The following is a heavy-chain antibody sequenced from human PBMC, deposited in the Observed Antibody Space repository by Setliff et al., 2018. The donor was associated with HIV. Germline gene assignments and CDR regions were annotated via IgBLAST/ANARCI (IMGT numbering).Heavy chain of an antibody. Sequence: SETLSLTCSVSGASVVSGGYYWSWIRQHPEKGLEWIGYISYSGTTTYNPSLRSRVTISLDTSLNQFSLKVNSVTAADTAVYYCASSTRKSFDFWTDSRTTYPPYYFDYWGQGTLVTVSS. CDR3: ASSTRKSFDFWTDSRTTYPPYYFDY. J-gene: IGHJ4*02. D-gene: IGHD3-3*01. CDR1: GASVVSGGYY. CDR2: ISYSGTT. V-gene: IGHV4-31*03.